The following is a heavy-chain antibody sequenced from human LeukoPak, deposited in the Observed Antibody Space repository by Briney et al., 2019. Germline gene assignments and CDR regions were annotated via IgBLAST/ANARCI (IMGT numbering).Heavy chain of an antibody. Sequence: PGGSLRLSCAASGFTFKTYWMIWVRRTPGKGLEWVANINQDGSEKYYVDSVKGRFTVSRDNAKNSLYLQMNSLRAEDTAVYYCARAGYSYADYWGQGTLVTVSS. CDR2: INQDGSEK. J-gene: IGHJ4*02. CDR1: GFTFKTYW. CDR3: ARAGYSYADY. D-gene: IGHD5-18*01. V-gene: IGHV3-7*01.